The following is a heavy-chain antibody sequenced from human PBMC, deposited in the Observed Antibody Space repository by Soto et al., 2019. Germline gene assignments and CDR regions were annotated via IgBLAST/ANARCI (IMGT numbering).Heavy chain of an antibody. CDR1: GFSLSTSGVG. J-gene: IGHJ3*02. CDR3: AHSYYYDSSGYYPPSSGGERDAFDI. CDR2: IYWDDDK. V-gene: IGHV2-5*02. D-gene: IGHD3-22*01. Sequence: QITLKVSGPTLVKPTQTLTLTCTFSGFSLSTSGVGVGWIRQPPGKALEWLALIYWDDDKRYSPSLKSRLTITKDTSKNQVVLTMTNMDPVDTATYYCAHSYYYDSSGYYPPSSGGERDAFDIWGQGTMVTVSS.